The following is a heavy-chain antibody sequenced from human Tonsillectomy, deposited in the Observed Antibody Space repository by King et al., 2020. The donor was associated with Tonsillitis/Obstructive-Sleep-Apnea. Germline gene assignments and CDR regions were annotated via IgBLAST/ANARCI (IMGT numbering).Heavy chain of an antibody. J-gene: IGHJ3*02. CDR2: ISSSGTII. D-gene: IGHD5-18*01. CDR1: RFTFSSYE. Sequence: VQLVESGGGLVQPGGSLRLSCAASRFTFSSYEMNWVRQAPGKGLEWVSYISSSGTIIYYTESVKGRFTISRDNAKNSLYLQMNSLRAEDTAVYYCARLGHLDTAADAFDIWGQGTMVTVYS. V-gene: IGHV3-48*03. CDR3: ARLGHLDTAADAFDI.